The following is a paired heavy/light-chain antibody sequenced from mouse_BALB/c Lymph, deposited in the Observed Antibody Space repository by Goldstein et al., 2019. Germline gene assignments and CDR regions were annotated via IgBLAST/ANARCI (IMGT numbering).Heavy chain of an antibody. V-gene: IGHV2-9*02. CDR1: GFSLTSYG. CDR2: IWAGGNT. CDR3: AKNYDNFYAMDY. Sequence: QVQLKESGPGLVAPSQSLSITCTVSGFSLTSYGVHWVRQPPGKGLEWLGVIWAGGNTHYNSALMSKLTISKDNSKSQVFLKMNSLQTDDTAMYNCAKNYDNFYAMDYWGQGTSVTVSS. J-gene: IGHJ4*01. D-gene: IGHD2-3*01.
Light chain of an antibody. Sequence: DIQMTQTTSSLSASLGDRVTITCRASQDVGNYLNWYQRKPDGTVKLLIYYTSRLHSGVPSRFSGSGSGTDYSLTISNLEQEDVASYFCQPGNTLPYTFGGGTKLEIK. CDR2: YTS. CDR3: QPGNTLPYT. J-gene: IGKJ2*01. V-gene: IGKV10-96*01. CDR1: QDVGNY.